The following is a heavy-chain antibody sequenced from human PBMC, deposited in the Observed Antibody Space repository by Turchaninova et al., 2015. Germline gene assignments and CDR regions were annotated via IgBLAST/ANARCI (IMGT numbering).Heavy chain of an antibody. V-gene: IGHV1-69*12. J-gene: IGHJ4*02. D-gene: IGHD3-22*01. Sequence: QVQLVQSGAAVKKPGSSVKVPCKASGGTFSTATISGVRQAPGQGLEWVGGITPIFGRANYAQKFQGRVTITADESTSTAFMELRSLRSEDTALYYCARGPDSTGYYYFYWGQGTLVTVSS. CDR2: ITPIFGRA. CDR1: GGTFSTAT. CDR3: ARGPDSTGYYYFY.